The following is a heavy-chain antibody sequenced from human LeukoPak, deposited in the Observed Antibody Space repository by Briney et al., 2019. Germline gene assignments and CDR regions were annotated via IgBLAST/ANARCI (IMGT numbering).Heavy chain of an antibody. J-gene: IGHJ4*02. CDR2: VYTSGST. CDR3: ARRYSWNYALDY. V-gene: IGHV4-4*09. D-gene: IGHD1-7*01. CDR1: GGSISSYY. Sequence: SETLSLTCTVSGGSISSYYWNWIRQPPGKGLEWIGYVYTSGSTNYNPSLKSRVTISVDASKNQFSLKLSSVTAADTAVYYCARRYSWNYALDYWGQGTLVTVSS.